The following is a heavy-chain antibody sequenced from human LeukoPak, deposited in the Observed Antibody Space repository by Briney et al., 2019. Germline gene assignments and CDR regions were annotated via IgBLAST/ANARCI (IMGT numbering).Heavy chain of an antibody. CDR2: ISGSGGST. J-gene: IGHJ3*02. V-gene: IGHV3-23*01. Sequence: PGGSLRLSCAASGFTFSSYAMSWVRQAPGKGLEWVSAISGSGGSTYYADSVKGRFTISRDNSKNTLYLQMNSLRAEDTAVYYCARDPRQWELLPDAFDIWGQGTMVTVSS. CDR3: ARDPRQWELLPDAFDI. CDR1: GFTFSSYA. D-gene: IGHD1-26*01.